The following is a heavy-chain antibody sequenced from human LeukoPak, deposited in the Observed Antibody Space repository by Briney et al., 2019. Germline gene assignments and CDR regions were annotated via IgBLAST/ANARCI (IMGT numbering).Heavy chain of an antibody. D-gene: IGHD3-3*01. CDR3: AKVSPINPSGYLDY. CDR2: IRYDGSIK. Sequence: GGSLRLSCAASGFTFSSYGMHWVRQAPGKGLDWVAFIRYDGSIKDYADSVKGRFTISRDNSENTLYLQMNSLRAEDAAIYYCAKVSPINPSGYLDYWGQGTLVTVSS. J-gene: IGHJ4*02. V-gene: IGHV3-30*02. CDR1: GFTFSSYG.